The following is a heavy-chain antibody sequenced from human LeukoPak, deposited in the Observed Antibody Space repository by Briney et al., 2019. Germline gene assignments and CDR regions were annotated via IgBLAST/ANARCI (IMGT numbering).Heavy chain of an antibody. CDR1: GGSISSYY. CDR2: IYHSGST. CDR3: ARGPPNWGYDY. D-gene: IGHD7-27*01. J-gene: IGHJ4*02. Sequence: SETLSLTCTVSGGSISSYYWSWIRQPPGKGLEWIGYIYHSGSTNYNPSLKSRVTISVDTSKNQFSLKLSSVTAADTAVYYCARGPPNWGYDYWGPGTLVTVSS. V-gene: IGHV4-59*01.